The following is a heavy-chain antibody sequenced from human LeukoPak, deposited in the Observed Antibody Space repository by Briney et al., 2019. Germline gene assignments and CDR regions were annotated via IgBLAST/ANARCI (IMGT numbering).Heavy chain of an antibody. CDR2: INHSGST. V-gene: IGHV4-34*01. J-gene: IGHJ4*02. D-gene: IGHD5-18*01. CDR1: GGSFSGYY. CDR3: ARRRVDTAMGGRFDY. Sequence: SETLSLTCAVYGGSFSGYYWSWIRQPPGKGLEWIGEINHSGSTNYNPSLKSRVTISVDTSKNQFSLKLSSVTAADTAVYYCARRRVDTAMGGRFDYWGQGTLVTVSS.